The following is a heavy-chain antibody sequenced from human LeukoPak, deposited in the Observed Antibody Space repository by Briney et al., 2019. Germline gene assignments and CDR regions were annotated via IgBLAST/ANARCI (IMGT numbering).Heavy chain of an antibody. CDR1: GGSISSYY. D-gene: IGHD5-18*01. V-gene: IGHV4-59*01. CDR3: ARGGVDTATLDY. Sequence: SETLSLTCTVSGGSISSYYWSWIRQPPGKGLEWIGYIYYSGSTNYNPSLKSRVTISVDTSKNQFSLKLSSVTAADTAVYYCARGGVDTATLDYWGQGTLVTVSS. J-gene: IGHJ4*02. CDR2: IYYSGST.